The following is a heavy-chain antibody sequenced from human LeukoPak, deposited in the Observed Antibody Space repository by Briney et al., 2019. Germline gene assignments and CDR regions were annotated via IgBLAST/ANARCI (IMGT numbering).Heavy chain of an antibody. J-gene: IGHJ4*02. D-gene: IGHD4-23*01. CDR2: ISSSSSYI. CDR1: GFTFSSYS. CDR3: ARESTTVAFFDY. Sequence: GGSLRLSCAASGFTFSSYSMNWVRQAPGKGLEWVSSISSSSSYIYYADSVKGRFTISRDNAKNSLYLQMNSLRAEDTAVYYCARESTTVAFFDYWGQGTLVTVSS. V-gene: IGHV3-21*01.